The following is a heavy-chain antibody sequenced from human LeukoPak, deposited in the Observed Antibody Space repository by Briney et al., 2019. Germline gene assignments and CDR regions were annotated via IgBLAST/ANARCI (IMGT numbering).Heavy chain of an antibody. D-gene: IGHD3-10*01. V-gene: IGHV3-74*01. Sequence: GGSLGLSCAASGFTFSSYWMHWVRQAPGKGLVWVSRINSDGSSTSYADSVKGRFTISRDNAKNTLYLQMNSLRAEDTAVYYCARDPDSNYYGSGTNFDYWGQGTLVTVSS. CDR1: GFTFSSYW. J-gene: IGHJ4*02. CDR2: INSDGSST. CDR3: ARDPDSNYYGSGTNFDY.